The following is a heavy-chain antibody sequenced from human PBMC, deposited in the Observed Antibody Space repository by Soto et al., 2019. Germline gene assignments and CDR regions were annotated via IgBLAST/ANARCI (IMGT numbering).Heavy chain of an antibody. CDR2: ISAYNGNT. CDR1: GYTFTSYG. J-gene: IGHJ6*02. D-gene: IGHD3-10*01. Sequence: QVQLVQSGAEVKKPGASVKVSCKASGYTFTSYGISWVRQAPGQGLEWMGWISAYNGNTNYAQKLQGRVTMTTDTSTSTAYMELRSLRSDDTAVYYCARVSSQEPRRYGSGSYNLIYYYYGMDVWGQGTTVTVSS. CDR3: ARVSSQEPRRYGSGSYNLIYYYYGMDV. V-gene: IGHV1-18*01.